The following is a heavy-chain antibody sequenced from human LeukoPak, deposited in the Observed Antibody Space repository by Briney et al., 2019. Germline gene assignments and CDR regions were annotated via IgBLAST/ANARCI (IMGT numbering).Heavy chain of an antibody. J-gene: IGHJ6*02. V-gene: IGHV1-69*13. D-gene: IGHD3-10*01. Sequence: SVKVSCKASRGTFSRNAISWLRQAPGQGLEWMGGIIPIFGTANYAQKFQGRVTITADESTSTAYMELSSLRSEDTAVYYCATRFLPITMVLGVIDYYYYGMDVWGQGTTVTVSS. CDR2: IIPIFGTA. CDR1: RGTFSRNA. CDR3: ATRFLPITMVLGVIDYYYYGMDV.